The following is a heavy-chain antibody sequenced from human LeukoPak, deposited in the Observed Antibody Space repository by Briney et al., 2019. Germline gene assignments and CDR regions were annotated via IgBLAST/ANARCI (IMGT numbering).Heavy chain of an antibody. Sequence: GASVKVSCKASGGTFSSYAISWVRQAPGQGVEWMGRIIPILGIANYAQKFQGRVTITADKSTSTAYMELSSLRSEDTAVYYCARASSKPSEYSSGWYEGGVDYWGQGTLVTVSS. CDR2: IIPILGIA. D-gene: IGHD6-19*01. CDR3: ARASSKPSEYSSGWYEGGVDY. CDR1: GGTFSSYA. V-gene: IGHV1-69*04. J-gene: IGHJ4*02.